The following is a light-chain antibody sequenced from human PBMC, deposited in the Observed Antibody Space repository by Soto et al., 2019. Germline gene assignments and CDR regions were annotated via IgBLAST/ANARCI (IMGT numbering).Light chain of an antibody. CDR2: KAS. J-gene: IGKJ1*01. CDR1: QSISSW. Sequence: DIQMTQYPSTLSASVGARVTITCRASQSISSWLAWYQQKPGKAPKLLIYKASSLESGVPSRFSGSGSGTEFTLTISSLQPDDFATYYCQQYNSYLWTFGQGTKVDIK. CDR3: QQYNSYLWT. V-gene: IGKV1-5*03.